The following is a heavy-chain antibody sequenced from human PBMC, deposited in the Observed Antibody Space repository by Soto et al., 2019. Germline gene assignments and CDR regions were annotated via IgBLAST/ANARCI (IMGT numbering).Heavy chain of an antibody. CDR3: ALARLSDSLFTGLYAPEAISTGQHYLCPLLL. Sequence: GASVKVSCKASGGALRNYVINWVRQAPGQGLQWVGDIIPIFRSAHYAQNVQGRVTITADADGHTGTAYMELTGLRPEDTAVYYCALARLSDSLFTGLYAPEAISTGQHYLCPLLLWGQAITVTVSS. J-gene: IGHJ6*02. V-gene: IGHV1-69*13. CDR2: IIPIFRSA. CDR1: GGALRNYV. D-gene: IGHD2-15*01.